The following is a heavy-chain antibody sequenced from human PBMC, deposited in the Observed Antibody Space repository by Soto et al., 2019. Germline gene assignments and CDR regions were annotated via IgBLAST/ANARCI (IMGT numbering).Heavy chain of an antibody. CDR2: IYYSGST. V-gene: IGHV4-59*01. CDR1: GGSISSYY. CDR3: ARDGERGYSGYDDQVGYFDY. Sequence: SETLSLTCTVSGGSISSYYWSWIRQPPGKGLERIGYIYYSGSTNYNPSLKSRVTISVDTSKNQFSLKLSSVTAADTAVYYCARDGERGYSGYDDQVGYFDYWGQGTLVTVSS. J-gene: IGHJ4*02. D-gene: IGHD5-12*01.